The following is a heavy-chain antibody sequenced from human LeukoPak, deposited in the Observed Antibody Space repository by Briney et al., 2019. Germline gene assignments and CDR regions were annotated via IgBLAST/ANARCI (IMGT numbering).Heavy chain of an antibody. D-gene: IGHD6-19*01. V-gene: IGHV3-23*01. CDR3: AKTPIAVAGVFDY. CDR1: GFTFSSYA. Sequence: PGGTLRLSCAASGFTFSSYAMSWVRQAPGKGLEWVSAISGSGGSTYYADSVKGRFTISGDNSKNALYLQMNSLRAEDTAVYYCAKTPIAVAGVFDYWGQGTLVTVSS. J-gene: IGHJ4*02. CDR2: ISGSGGST.